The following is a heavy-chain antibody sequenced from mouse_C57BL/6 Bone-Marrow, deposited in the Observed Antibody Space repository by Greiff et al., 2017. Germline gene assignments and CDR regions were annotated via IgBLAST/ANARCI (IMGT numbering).Heavy chain of an antibody. V-gene: IGHV5-4*03. CDR2: ISDGGSYT. D-gene: IGHD1-1*01. Sequence: EVKVVESGGGLVKPGGSLKLSCAASGFTFSSYAMSWVRQTPEKRLEWVATISDGGSYTYYPDNVKGRFTISRDNAKNNLYLQMSHLKSEDTAMYYCARGSPFTTVVYFDYWGQGTTLTVSS. CDR3: ARGSPFTTVVYFDY. CDR1: GFTFSSYA. J-gene: IGHJ2*01.